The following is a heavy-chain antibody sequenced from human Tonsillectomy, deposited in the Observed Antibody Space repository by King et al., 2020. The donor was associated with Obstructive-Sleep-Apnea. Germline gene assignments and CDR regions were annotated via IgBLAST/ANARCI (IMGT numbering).Heavy chain of an antibody. CDR3: ARDKVTGDSSGADAFDI. V-gene: IGHV3-48*01. CDR2: ISSSSSTI. D-gene: IGHD3-22*01. J-gene: IGHJ3*02. CDR1: GFTFSSYS. Sequence: VQLVESGGGLVQPGGSLRLSCAASGFTFSSYSMNWVRQAPGKGLEWVSYISSSSSTIYYADSVKGRFTISRDNAKNSLYLQMNILRAEDTAVYYCARDKVTGDSSGADAFDIWGQGTMVTVSS.